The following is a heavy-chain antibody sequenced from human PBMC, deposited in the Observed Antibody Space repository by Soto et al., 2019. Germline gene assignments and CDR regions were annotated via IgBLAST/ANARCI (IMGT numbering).Heavy chain of an antibody. Sequence: QVQLVQSGAEVKKPGASVTVSCEASGYTFIAHFIHWVRQAPGQGLEWMGWIYPDTGGTNYSQKFRDRVTMTTDTSVSTAYMEVNGLKSDDTAVYYCVRAQSRHLLLAWFDAWGQGTLVTVSS. CDR2: IYPDTGGT. CDR1: GYTFIAHF. J-gene: IGHJ5*02. V-gene: IGHV1-2*02. D-gene: IGHD2-2*01. CDR3: VRAQSRHLLLAWFDA.